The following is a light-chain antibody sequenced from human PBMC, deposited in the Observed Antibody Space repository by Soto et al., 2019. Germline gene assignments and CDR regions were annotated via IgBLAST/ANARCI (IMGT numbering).Light chain of an antibody. V-gene: IGKV3-20*01. CDR1: QNVGSNY. CDR2: AAS. Sequence: EIALTQSPGTLSLSPGERATLSCRASQNVGSNYLAWYQQRPDQAPRLLIYAASTRASGIPDRFSGFGSGTDFTLIISNLQPEDFAVYYCQQYGRSPPFSFGPGTKVDV. CDR3: QQYGRSPPFS. J-gene: IGKJ3*01.